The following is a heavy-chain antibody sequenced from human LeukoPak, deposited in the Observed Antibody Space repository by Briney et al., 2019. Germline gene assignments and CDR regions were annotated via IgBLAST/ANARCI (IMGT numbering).Heavy chain of an antibody. D-gene: IGHD3-22*01. CDR2: IYTSGST. Sequence: TSETLSLTCTVSGGSISSYYWSWIRQPAGKGLEWIGRIYTSGSTNYNPSLKSRVTMSVDTSKNQFSLKLSPVTAADTAVYYCARVLKWGYYDSSGLDPWGQGTLVTVSS. CDR1: GGSISSYY. J-gene: IGHJ5*02. V-gene: IGHV4-4*07. CDR3: ARVLKWGYYDSSGLDP.